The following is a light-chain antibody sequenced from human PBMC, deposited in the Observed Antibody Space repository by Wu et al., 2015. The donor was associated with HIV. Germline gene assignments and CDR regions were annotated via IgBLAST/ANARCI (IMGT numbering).Light chain of an antibody. J-gene: IGKJ3*01. CDR3: QQFDNSQFT. CDR1: QSVSSTY. V-gene: IGKV3-20*01. CDR2: GAS. Sequence: EIVLTQPPGTLSLSPGERATLSCRASQSVSSTYLAWYQQKPGQAPRLLLYGASNRATGIPDRFSGSGSGTDFTLSISRLEPEDFAVYYCQQFDNSQFTFGPGTKVDIK.